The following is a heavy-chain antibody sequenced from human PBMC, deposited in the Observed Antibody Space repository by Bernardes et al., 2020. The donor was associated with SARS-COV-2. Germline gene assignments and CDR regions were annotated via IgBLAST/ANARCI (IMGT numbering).Heavy chain of an antibody. J-gene: IGHJ6*02. Sequence: GGSLRLSCTASGMNFSDYALIWVRQSPGKGLEWLGFIRSKGFGTTREYAASVKCRFTISRDDSESIAYLQMNSLKTGDTAVYYCTTFGAFCSGGSCYSVGDYYDDGMDVWGQGTTVIVSS. CDR3: TTFGAFCSGGSCYSVGDYYDDGMDV. V-gene: IGHV3-49*04. D-gene: IGHD2-15*01. CDR1: GMNFSDYA. CDR2: IRSKGFGTTR.